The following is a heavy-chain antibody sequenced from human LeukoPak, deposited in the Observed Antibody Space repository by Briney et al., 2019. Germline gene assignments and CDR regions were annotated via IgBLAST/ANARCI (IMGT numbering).Heavy chain of an antibody. CDR1: GFTFSSYG. CDR3: AKEDNWNYYYGMDV. CDR2: ISYDGSNK. J-gene: IGHJ6*02. V-gene: IGHV3-30*18. Sequence: GGSLRLSCAASGFTFSSYGMHWVRQAPGKGLEWVAVISYDGSNKYYADSVKGRFTISRDNSKNTLYLQMNSLRAEDTAVYYCAKEDNWNYYYGMDVWGQGTTVTVSS. D-gene: IGHD1-20*01.